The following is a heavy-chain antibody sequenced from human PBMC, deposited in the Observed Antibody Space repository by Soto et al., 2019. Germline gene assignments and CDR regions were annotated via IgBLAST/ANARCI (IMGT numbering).Heavy chain of an antibody. V-gene: IGHV3-53*01. J-gene: IGHJ4*02. CDR3: ASGGWDILTGHPYYFDY. CDR1: GFTVSSNY. D-gene: IGHD3-9*01. Sequence: GGSLRLSCAASGFTVSSNYMSWVRQAPGKGLEWVSVIYSGGSTYYADSVKGRFTISRDNSKNTLYLQMNSLRAEDTAVYYCASGGWDILTGHPYYFDYWGQGTRGTVSS. CDR2: IYSGGST.